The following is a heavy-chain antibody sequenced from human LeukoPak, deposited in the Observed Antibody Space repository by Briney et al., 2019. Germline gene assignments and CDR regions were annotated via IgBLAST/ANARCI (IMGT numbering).Heavy chain of an antibody. CDR2: INPSGSST. J-gene: IGHJ4*02. CDR3: ARAGQYSGYGQDDY. CDR1: GYSFTSHY. V-gene: IGHV1-46*01. Sequence: ASVKVSCKASGYSFTSHYMHWVRQAPGQGLEWLGLINPSGSSTLYAQKFQGRVTMTRNTSISTAYMELSSLRSEDTAVYYCARAGQYSGYGQDDYWGQGTLVTVSS. D-gene: IGHD5-12*01.